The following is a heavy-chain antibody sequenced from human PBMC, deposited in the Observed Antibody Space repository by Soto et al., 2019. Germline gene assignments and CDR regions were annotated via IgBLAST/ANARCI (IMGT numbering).Heavy chain of an antibody. J-gene: IGHJ4*02. V-gene: IGHV4-39*01. CDR3: ARHQQLWPPFDY. Sequence: QLQLQESGPGLVKPSETLSLTCTVSGGSISSSSYYWGWIRQPPGKGLEWIGSIYYSGSTYYNPSLKSRVTISVDTSKNQFSLKLSSVTAADTAVYYCARHQQLWPPFDYWGQGTLVTVSS. CDR2: IYYSGST. D-gene: IGHD5-18*01. CDR1: GGSISSSSYY.